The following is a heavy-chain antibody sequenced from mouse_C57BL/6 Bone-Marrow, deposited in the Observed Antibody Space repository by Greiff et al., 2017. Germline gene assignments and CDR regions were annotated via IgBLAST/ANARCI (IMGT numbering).Heavy chain of an antibody. CDR1: GYTFTSYW. D-gene: IGHD1-1*01. CDR3: ARGGIYYYGSSYWFAY. CDR2: IHPNSGST. V-gene: IGHV1-64*01. J-gene: IGHJ3*01. Sequence: VKLQQPGAELVKPGASVKLSCKASGYTFTSYWMHWVKQRPGQGLEWIGMIHPNSGSTNYNEKFKSKATLTVDKSSSTAYMQLSSLTSEDSAVYYCARGGIYYYGSSYWFAYWGQGTLVTVSA.